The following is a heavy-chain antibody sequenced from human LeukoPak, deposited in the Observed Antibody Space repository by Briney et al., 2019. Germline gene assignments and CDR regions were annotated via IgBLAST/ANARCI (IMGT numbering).Heavy chain of an antibody. V-gene: IGHV3-23*01. CDR1: GFTFSSYA. D-gene: IGHD3-10*01. Sequence: GGSLRLSCAASGFTFSSYAMSWVRQAPGKGLEWVPTISGSGGVTYYPDSVRGRFTISRDNSKNTLHLQMDSLRAEDTAIYYCAKWPEGVTPKFHYWGQGTLVTVSS. CDR2: ISGSGGVT. CDR3: AKWPEGVTPKFHY. J-gene: IGHJ4*02.